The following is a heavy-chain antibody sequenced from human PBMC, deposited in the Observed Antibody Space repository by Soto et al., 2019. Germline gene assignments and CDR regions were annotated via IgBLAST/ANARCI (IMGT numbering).Heavy chain of an antibody. CDR1: GYTFTGYY. CDR3: ARDEYSSSSGAFDI. D-gene: IGHD6-6*01. Sequence: SVKVSCKASGYTFTGYYMHWVRQAPGQGLEWMGWINPNSGGTNYAQKFQGRVTMTRDTSISTAYMELSRLRSDDTAVYYCARDEYSSSSGAFDIWGQGTMVTVSS. J-gene: IGHJ3*02. CDR2: INPNSGGT. V-gene: IGHV1-2*02.